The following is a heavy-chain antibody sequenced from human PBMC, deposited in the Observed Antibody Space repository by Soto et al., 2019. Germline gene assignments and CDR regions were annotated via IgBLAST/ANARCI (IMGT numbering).Heavy chain of an antibody. J-gene: IGHJ4*02. D-gene: IGHD3-9*01. Sequence: QITLNGSGPTVVRPTETLTLTCRFSGFSLTTSGVGVGWIRQSPGKAPERLALIYWDYDKRYSASLKSSLTITKDTSKHQVVLTVPDLGPTDTATYYCAHRVLRTVFGLVTTTAIYFDSWGQGTPVAVPS. V-gene: IGHV2-5*02. CDR2: IYWDYDK. CDR1: GFSLTTSGVG. CDR3: AHRVLRTVFGLVTTTAIYFDS.